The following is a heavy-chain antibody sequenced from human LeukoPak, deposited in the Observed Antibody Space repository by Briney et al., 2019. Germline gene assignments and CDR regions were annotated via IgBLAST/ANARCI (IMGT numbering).Heavy chain of an antibody. CDR3: ARAQIGGSGDHPFDY. CDR2: IYHSGST. D-gene: IGHD3-10*01. V-gene: IGHV4-30-2*01. J-gene: IGHJ4*02. Sequence: PSETLSLTCAVSGGSISSGGYSWSWIRQPPGKGLEWIGYIYHSGSTYYNPSLKSRVTISVDRSKNQFSLKLSSVTAADTAVYYCARAQIGGSGDHPFDYWGQGTLVTVSS. CDR1: GGSISSGGYS.